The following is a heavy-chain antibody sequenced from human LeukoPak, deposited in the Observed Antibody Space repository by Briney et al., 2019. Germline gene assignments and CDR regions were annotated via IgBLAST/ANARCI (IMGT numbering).Heavy chain of an antibody. CDR1: GGSVSSGSYY. D-gene: IGHD6-13*01. CDR2: IYYSGST. V-gene: IGHV4-61*01. J-gene: IGHJ4*02. CDR3: ARDGWSSSWYGEIDY. Sequence: PSETLSLTCTVSGGSVSSGSYYWSWIRQPPGKGLEWIGYIYYSGSTNYNPSLKSRVTISVDTSKNQFSLKLSSVTAADTAVYYCARDGWSSSWYGEIDYWGQGTLVTVSS.